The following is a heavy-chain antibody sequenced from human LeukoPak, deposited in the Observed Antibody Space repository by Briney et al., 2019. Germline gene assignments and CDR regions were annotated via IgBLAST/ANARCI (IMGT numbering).Heavy chain of an antibody. CDR3: AKDRSSGWYREFDY. V-gene: IGHV3-30*18. CDR1: GFTFSTYG. CDR2: TSHDGTNK. J-gene: IGHJ4*02. Sequence: GGSLRLSCAASGFTFSTYGMHWVRQAPGKGLEWVAVTSHDGTNKYYADSVKGRFTISRDNSKNTLYLQMNSLRAEDTAVYYCAKDRSSGWYREFDYWGQGTLVTVSS. D-gene: IGHD6-19*01.